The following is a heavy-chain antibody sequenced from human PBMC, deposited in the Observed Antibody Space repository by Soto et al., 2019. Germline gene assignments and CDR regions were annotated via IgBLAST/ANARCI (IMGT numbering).Heavy chain of an antibody. J-gene: IGHJ5*02. V-gene: IGHV3-23*01. D-gene: IGHD6-19*01. CDR3: AKDRAAVAAGVRFDP. Sequence: EVQLLESGGGLVQPGTSLRLSCAASGFTSSGFTFSSYAMSWVRQAPGKGLEWVSSISGSGDNTYYADSVKGRFTISRDNSKNTLFLPMNSLRAEDTAVYYCAKDRAAVAAGVRFDPWGQGTLVTVSS. CDR2: ISGSGDNT. CDR1: GFTFSSYA.